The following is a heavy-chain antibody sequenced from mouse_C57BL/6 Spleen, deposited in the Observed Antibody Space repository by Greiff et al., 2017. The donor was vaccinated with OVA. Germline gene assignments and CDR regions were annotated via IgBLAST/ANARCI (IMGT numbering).Heavy chain of an antibody. CDR1: GFSLTSYA. CDR3: AIKREYSFDY. V-gene: IGHV2-9-1*01. Sequence: VQLQESGPGLVAPSQSLSITCTVSGFSLTSYAISWVRQTPGKGLEWLGVIWTGGGRNYNTDLKSRMSISKDDSKRQVVLKINSLQTADTAGSYCAIKREYSFDYWGQGTTLTVSS. CDR2: IWTGGGR. J-gene: IGHJ2*01.